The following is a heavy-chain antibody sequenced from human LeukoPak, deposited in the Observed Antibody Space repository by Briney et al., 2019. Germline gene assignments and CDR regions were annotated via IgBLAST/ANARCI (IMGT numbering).Heavy chain of an antibody. V-gene: IGHV6-1*01. D-gene: IGHD1-20*01. CDR3: ARGWSDNWKGGWFDP. CDR2: TYYRSKWYN. Sequence: SQTLSLTCAISGDSVSSNSATWNWIRQSPSRGLEWLGRTYYRSKWYNEDAVSVKSRLTINPDTSKNQFSLQLNSVTPEDTAVYYCARGWSDNWKGGWFDPWGQGTLVTVSS. J-gene: IGHJ5*02. CDR1: GDSVSSNSAT.